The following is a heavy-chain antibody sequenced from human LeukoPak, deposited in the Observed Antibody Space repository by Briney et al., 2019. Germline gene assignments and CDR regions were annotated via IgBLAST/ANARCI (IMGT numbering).Heavy chain of an antibody. Sequence: SGTLSLACAVSGGSISSSNWWSWVRQPPGKGLEWIGETYHSGSTNYNPSLKSRVTISVDKSKNQFSLKLSSVTAADTAVYYCARGFAFWSGYYKDNWFDPWGQGTLVTVSS. CDR3: ARGFAFWSGYYKDNWFDP. V-gene: IGHV4-4*02. CDR2: TYHSGST. D-gene: IGHD3-3*01. J-gene: IGHJ5*02. CDR1: GGSISSSNW.